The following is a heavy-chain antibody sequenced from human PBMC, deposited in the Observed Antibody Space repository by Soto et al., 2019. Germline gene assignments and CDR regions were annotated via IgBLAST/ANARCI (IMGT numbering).Heavy chain of an antibody. V-gene: IGHV3-7*03. J-gene: IGHJ4*02. CDR3: ARYFRGSGRYFFDY. D-gene: IGHD6-19*01. CDR2: INQDGGGT. Sequence: GGSLRLSCVASGFTFSSSFMGWVRQAPGKGLEWVANINQDGGGTYYVDSVQGRFTISRDNAKDSLFLQMNSLRVEDAAVYYCARYFRGSGRYFFDYWGQGTPVTVFS. CDR1: GFTFSSSF.